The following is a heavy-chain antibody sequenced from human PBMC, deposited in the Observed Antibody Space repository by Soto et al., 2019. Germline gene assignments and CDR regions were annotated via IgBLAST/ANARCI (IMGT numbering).Heavy chain of an antibody. CDR2: ISYDGSNK. Sequence: QVQLVESGGGVVQPGRSLRLSCAASGFTFSSYGMHWVRQAPGQGLEWVALISYDGSNKYYADSVKGRFTISRDNSKNTLYLQMNSLRAEDTAVYYCAKAMSWVEGTHYYGMDVWGQGTTVTVSS. CDR3: AKAMSWVEGTHYYGMDV. CDR1: GFTFSSYG. D-gene: IGHD1-1*01. V-gene: IGHV3-30*18. J-gene: IGHJ6*02.